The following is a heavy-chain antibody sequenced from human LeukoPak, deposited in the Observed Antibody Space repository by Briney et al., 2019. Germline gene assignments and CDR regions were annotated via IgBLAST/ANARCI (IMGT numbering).Heavy chain of an antibody. D-gene: IGHD3-10*01. CDR1: GFTFSSYS. Sequence: GGSLRLSCAASGFTFSSYSMNWVRQAPGKGLEWVSSISSTSNYIYYADSVKGRFTISRDNSKNTLYLQMNSLRAEDTAVYYCAKDSYYYGSGILAYWGQGTLVTVSS. V-gene: IGHV3-21*04. CDR3: AKDSYYYGSGILAY. J-gene: IGHJ4*02. CDR2: ISSTSNYI.